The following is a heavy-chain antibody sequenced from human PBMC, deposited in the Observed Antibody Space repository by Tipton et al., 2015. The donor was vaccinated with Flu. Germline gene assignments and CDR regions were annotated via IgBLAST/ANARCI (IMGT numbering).Heavy chain of an antibody. Sequence: TLSLTCTVSGGSISSYYWSWIRQPPGKGLEWIGYIYYSGSTNYNPSLKSRVTISVDTSKNQFSLKLSSVTAADTAVYYCATPDSGSYYYNYWGQGTLVTVSS. CDR2: IYYSGST. D-gene: IGHD1-26*01. J-gene: IGHJ4*02. V-gene: IGHV4-59*08. CDR3: ATPDSGSYYYNY. CDR1: GGSISSYY.